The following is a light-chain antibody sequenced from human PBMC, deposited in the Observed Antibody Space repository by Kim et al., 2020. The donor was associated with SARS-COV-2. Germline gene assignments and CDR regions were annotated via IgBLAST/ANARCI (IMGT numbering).Light chain of an antibody. CDR1: QGITNS. CDR2: GAS. CDR3: QKYNSATFT. V-gene: IGKV1-27*01. Sequence: DIQMTQSPSSLSASVGDRVTITCRASQGITNSLAWYQQKAGKVPKLLISGASTLRSGVPSRFSGSGSGTDFTLTISSLQPEDVATYYCQKYNSATFTCGPGTKVDIK. J-gene: IGKJ3*01.